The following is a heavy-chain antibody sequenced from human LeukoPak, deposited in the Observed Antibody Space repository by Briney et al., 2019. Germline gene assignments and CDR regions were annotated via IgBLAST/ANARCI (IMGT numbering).Heavy chain of an antibody. V-gene: IGHV1-8*01. J-gene: IGHJ4*02. CDR1: GYTFTSYD. Sequence: ASVKVSCKASGYTFTSYDINWVRQATGQGLEWMGWMNPNSGNTGYAQKFQGRVPMTRNTSISTAYMELSSLRSEDTAVYYCARAGGYCGRISCPYYFDYWGQGSLVAVSS. CDR2: MNPNSGNT. D-gene: IGHD2-15*01. CDR3: ARAGGYCGRISCPYYFDY.